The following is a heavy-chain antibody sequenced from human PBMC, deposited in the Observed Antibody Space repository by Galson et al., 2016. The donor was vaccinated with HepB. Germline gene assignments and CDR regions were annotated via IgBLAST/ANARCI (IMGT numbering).Heavy chain of an antibody. CDR2: ISGYNGNT. CDR3: AREMKKVVGYYYGMDV. CDR1: GYTFTSYG. Sequence: SVKVSCKASGYTFTSYGISWVRQAPGQGLEWMGWISGYNGNTNYAQKLQGRVTLTSDTSASTVYMELSSLKSEDTAVYYWAREMKKVVGYYYGMDVWGQGTTVTVS. V-gene: IGHV1-18*04. D-gene: IGHD6-6*01. J-gene: IGHJ6*02.